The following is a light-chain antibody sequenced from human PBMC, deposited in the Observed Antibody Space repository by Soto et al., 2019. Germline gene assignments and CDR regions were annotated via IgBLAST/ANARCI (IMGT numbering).Light chain of an antibody. V-gene: IGKV1-5*03. Sequence: DIQMTQSPSTLSASVGDRVTITCRASQSISSWLAWYQQKPGKAPKLLIYKASSLESGVTSRFSGSGSGTDFTLTISSLQPDDFATYYCQHYNSYPWTFGQGTKVEIK. J-gene: IGKJ1*01. CDR1: QSISSW. CDR2: KAS. CDR3: QHYNSYPWT.